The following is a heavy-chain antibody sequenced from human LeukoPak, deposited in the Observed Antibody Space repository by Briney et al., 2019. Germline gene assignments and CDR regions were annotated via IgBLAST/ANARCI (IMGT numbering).Heavy chain of an antibody. CDR3: AKEAHYYDSSGFDY. D-gene: IGHD3-22*01. V-gene: IGHV4-39*01. CDR2: IYYSGST. CDR1: GGSISGSSYY. J-gene: IGHJ4*02. Sequence: SETLSLTCTVSGGSISGSSYYWGWIRQPPGKGLEWIGSIYYSGSTYYNPSLKSRVTISVDTSKNQFSLKLNSVTATDTAVYYCAKEAHYYDSSGFDYWGQGTLVTVSS.